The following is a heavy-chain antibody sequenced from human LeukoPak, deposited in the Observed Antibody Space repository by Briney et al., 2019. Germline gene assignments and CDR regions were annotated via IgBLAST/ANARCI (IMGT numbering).Heavy chain of an antibody. Sequence: SESLTLTCTASGCSISSYYWRWLRQPPGKGLEWIGYFYHSGSTNYNPYFKNRVTISLDTSKIQVSLTLRSVTAADTAVYYCARGGDSTYVREFDPWGQGTLVTVSS. V-gene: IGHV4-59*01. D-gene: IGHD2-21*01. CDR1: GCSISSYY. CDR2: FYHSGST. CDR3: ARGGDSTYVREFDP. J-gene: IGHJ5*02.